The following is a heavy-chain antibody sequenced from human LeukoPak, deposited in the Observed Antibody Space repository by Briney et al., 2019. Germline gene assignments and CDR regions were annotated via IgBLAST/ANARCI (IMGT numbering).Heavy chain of an antibody. D-gene: IGHD2-2*01. Sequence: PSETLSLTCTVSGGSISSSSYYWRWIRQPPGKGLEWIGSIYYSGSTYYNPSLKSRVTISVDTSKNQFSLKLSSVTAADTAVYYCARASTPAAPFDYWGQGTLVTVPS. CDR3: ARASTPAAPFDY. CDR2: IYYSGST. CDR1: GGSISSSSYY. V-gene: IGHV4-39*01. J-gene: IGHJ4*02.